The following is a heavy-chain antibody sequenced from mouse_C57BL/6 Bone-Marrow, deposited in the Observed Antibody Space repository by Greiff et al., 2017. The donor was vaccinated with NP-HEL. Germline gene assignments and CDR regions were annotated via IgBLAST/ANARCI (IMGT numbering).Heavy chain of an antibody. Sequence: QVTLKVCGPGILQPSQTLSLTCSFSGFSLSTFGMGVGWIRQPSGKGLEWLAHPWWGDDKYYNPALKSRPTTSKDTSKNQVFLKIANVDTADTATYYCARMGRWRWFAYWGQGTLVTVSA. D-gene: IGHD2-3*01. J-gene: IGHJ3*01. CDR3: ARMGRWRWFAY. V-gene: IGHV8-8*01. CDR2: PWWGDDK. CDR1: GFSLSTFGMG.